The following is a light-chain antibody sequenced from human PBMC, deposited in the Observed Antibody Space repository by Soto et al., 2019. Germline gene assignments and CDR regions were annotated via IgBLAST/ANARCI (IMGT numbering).Light chain of an antibody. CDR1: QSISSY. Sequence: DIPMTQSPSSLSASVGDRVTITCRASQSISSYLHWFQQKPGKAPQLLIYAASSLQSGVPSKFSGSGSGTDFTLTISSLQPEDFATYYCQQSYSTPWTFGQGTKVES. CDR2: AAS. V-gene: IGKV1-39*01. J-gene: IGKJ1*01. CDR3: QQSYSTPWT.